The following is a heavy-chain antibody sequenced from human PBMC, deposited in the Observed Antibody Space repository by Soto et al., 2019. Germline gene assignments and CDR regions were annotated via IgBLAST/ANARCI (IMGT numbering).Heavy chain of an antibody. CDR3: ATALHSGWSPSVNLFDP. J-gene: IGHJ5*02. CDR1: GFTFSSYA. CDR2: ISGSGGST. D-gene: IGHD6-19*01. Sequence: EGQLLESGGGLVQPGGSLRLSCAASGFTFSSYAMSWVRQAPGKGLEWVSAISGSGGSTYYADSVKGRFTISRDNSKNTLYLHMNSLRAEDTAVYYCATALHSGWSPSVNLFDPWGQRNLVTVAS. V-gene: IGHV3-23*01.